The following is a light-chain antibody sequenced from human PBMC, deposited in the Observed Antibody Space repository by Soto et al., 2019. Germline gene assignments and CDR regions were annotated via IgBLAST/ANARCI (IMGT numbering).Light chain of an antibody. Sequence: EIVLTQSPGTLSLSPGERATLSCRASQSITSSHLAWYQQKPGQAPRLLIYDISRRATGIPDRFSGSASGTDFTLTVSRLEPEDVAVYFCQHYGGSPLYTFVQGTKMEIK. CDR2: DIS. CDR3: QHYGGSPLYT. CDR1: QSITSSH. J-gene: IGKJ2*01. V-gene: IGKV3-20*01.